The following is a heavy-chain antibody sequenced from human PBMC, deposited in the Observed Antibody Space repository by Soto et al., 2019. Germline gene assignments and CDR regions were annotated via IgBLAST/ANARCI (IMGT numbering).Heavy chain of an antibody. CDR2: IKSKTDGGTT. J-gene: IGHJ6*02. CDR1: GFTFSSYD. D-gene: IGHD2-2*01. CDR3: TTEYCSGTSCYPSRYYHYGMDV. Sequence: GGSLRLSCAASGFTFSSYDMHWVRQAPGKGLEWVGRIKSKTDGGTTDYAAPVKGRFTISRDDSETTPYLQMNSLKTEDTALYYCTTEYCSGTSCYPSRYYHYGMDVWGQGTTVTVSS. V-gene: IGHV3-15*07.